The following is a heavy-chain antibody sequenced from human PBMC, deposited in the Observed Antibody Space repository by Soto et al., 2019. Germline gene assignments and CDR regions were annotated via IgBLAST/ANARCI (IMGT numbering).Heavy chain of an antibody. J-gene: IGHJ5*02. CDR1: GYTFTSYA. CDR2: INAGNGNT. CDR3: ARDSGDYDFWSGYTNWFDP. D-gene: IGHD3-3*01. Sequence: ASVKVSCKASGYTFTSYAMHWVRQAPGQRLEWMGWINAGNGNTKYSQKFQGRVTITRDTSASTAYMELSSLRSEDTAVYYCARDSGDYDFWSGYTNWFDPWGQGTLVTVSS. V-gene: IGHV1-3*01.